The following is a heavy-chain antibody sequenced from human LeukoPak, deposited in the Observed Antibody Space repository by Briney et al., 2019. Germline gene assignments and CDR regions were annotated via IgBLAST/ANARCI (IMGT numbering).Heavy chain of an antibody. CDR3: ARADYDFWSGYWRSAGMDV. CDR2: IYPGDSDT. V-gene: IGHV5-51*01. CDR1: GYSFTNYW. Sequence: GESLKISCKGSGYSFTNYWIGWVRQMPGKGLEWMGIIYPGDSDTRYSPSFQGQVTISADKSISTAYLQWSSLKASDTAMYYCARADYDFWSGYWRSAGMDVWGQGTTVTVSS. J-gene: IGHJ6*02. D-gene: IGHD3-3*01.